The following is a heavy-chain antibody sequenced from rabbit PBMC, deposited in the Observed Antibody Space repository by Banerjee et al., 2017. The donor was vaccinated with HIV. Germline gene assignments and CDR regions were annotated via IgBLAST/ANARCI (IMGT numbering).Heavy chain of an antibody. CDR3: ARGGDYSVGYAGVVYGTPYYLNL. Sequence: QLKETGGGLVQPGGSLTLSCKASGFDFSSYYMSWVRQAPGKGLEWIGIIYAGKGSTDYASWVNGRFTISSDNAQNTLYLQLNSLTAADTATYFCARGGDYSVGYAGVVYGTPYYLNLWGQGTLVTVS. J-gene: IGHJ4*01. V-gene: IGHV1S7*01. CDR1: GFDFSSYY. D-gene: IGHD6-1*01. CDR2: IYAGKGST.